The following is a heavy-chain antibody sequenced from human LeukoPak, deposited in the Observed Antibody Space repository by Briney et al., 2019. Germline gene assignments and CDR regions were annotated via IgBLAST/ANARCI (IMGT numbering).Heavy chain of an antibody. CDR3: ARAPPGIAVAGEPMGYFDY. CDR2: IIPIFGTA. D-gene: IGHD6-19*01. CDR1: GGTFSSYA. V-gene: IGHV1-69*13. Sequence: SVKVSCKASGGTFSSYAISSVRQAPGQGLEWMGGIIPIFGTANYAQKFQGRVTITADESTSTAYMELRSLRSEDPAVYYCARAPPGIAVAGEPMGYFDYWGQGTLVTVSS. J-gene: IGHJ4*02.